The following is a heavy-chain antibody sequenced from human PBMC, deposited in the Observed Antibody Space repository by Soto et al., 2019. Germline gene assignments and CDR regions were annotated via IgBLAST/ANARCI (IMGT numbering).Heavy chain of an antibody. CDR2: IYYSGTT. Sequence: SETLSLTCTVSGGSISTGSYFWGWIRQTPGKGLEWIGSIYYSGTTFYNPSLKSRVTISLDTSKNQFSLKLSSVTAADTAVYYCATYDTRTIFAFDIWGHGTMVTVSS. J-gene: IGHJ3*02. CDR1: GGSISTGSYF. CDR3: ATYDTRTIFAFDI. D-gene: IGHD3-22*01. V-gene: IGHV4-39*01.